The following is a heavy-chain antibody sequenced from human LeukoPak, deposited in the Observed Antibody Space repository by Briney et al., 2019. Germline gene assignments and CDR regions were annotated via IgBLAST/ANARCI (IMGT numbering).Heavy chain of an antibody. V-gene: IGHV4-34*01. CDR1: GGSFSGYY. Sequence: SETLSLTCAVYGGSFSGYYWSWIRQPPGKGLEWIGEINHSGSTNHNPSLKSRVTISVDTSKNQFSLKLSSVTAADTAVYYCARRSSSSWYDEYFDYWGQGTLVTVSS. D-gene: IGHD6-13*01. CDR3: ARRSSSSWYDEYFDY. CDR2: INHSGST. J-gene: IGHJ4*02.